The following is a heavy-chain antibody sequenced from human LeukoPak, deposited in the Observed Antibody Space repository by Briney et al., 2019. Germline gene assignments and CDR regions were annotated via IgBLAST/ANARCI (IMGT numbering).Heavy chain of an antibody. CDR3: AREEVVIRPYFDY. CDR2: IWYDGSNK. V-gene: IGHV3-33*01. J-gene: IGHJ4*02. D-gene: IGHD3-22*01. Sequence: GGSLRLSCAASGFTFSSYGMHWVRQAPGKGLEWVAVIWYDGSNKYYVDSVKGRFTISRDNSKNTLYLQMNSLRAEDTAVYYCAREEVVIRPYFDYWGQGTLVTVSS. CDR1: GFTFSSYG.